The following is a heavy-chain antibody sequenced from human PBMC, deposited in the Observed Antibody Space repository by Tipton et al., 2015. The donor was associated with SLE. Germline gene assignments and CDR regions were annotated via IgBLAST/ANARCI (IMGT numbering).Heavy chain of an antibody. D-gene: IGHD6-6*01. V-gene: IGHV4-38-2*02. J-gene: IGHJ4*02. CDR2: IYHSGST. Sequence: TLSLTCTVSGYSISSGYYWGWIRQPPGKGLEWIGSIYHSGSTYYNPSLKSRVTISVDTSKNQFSLKLSSVTAADTAVYYCARGRDSSSDYWGQGTLVTVSS. CDR1: GYSISSGYY. CDR3: ARGRDSSSDY.